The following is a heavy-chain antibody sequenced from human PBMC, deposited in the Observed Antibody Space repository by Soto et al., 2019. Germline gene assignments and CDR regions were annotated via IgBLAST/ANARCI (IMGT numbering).Heavy chain of an antibody. V-gene: IGHV3-23*01. CDR2: ISAGGAGT. Sequence: GGSLRLSCAASGFTFSSHAMNWVRQAPGKGLEWVSTISAGGAGTYYADSVKGRFTISRDNSKNTLFLQMNSLRAEDTAMYYCAGAQSDYRYAVYWGLGTLVTVSS. CDR1: GFTFSSHA. CDR3: AGAQSDYRYAVY. D-gene: IGHD4-4*01. J-gene: IGHJ4*02.